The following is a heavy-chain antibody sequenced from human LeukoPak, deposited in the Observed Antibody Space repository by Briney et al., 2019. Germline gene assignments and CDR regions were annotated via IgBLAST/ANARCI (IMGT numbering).Heavy chain of an antibody. D-gene: IGHD1-14*01. Sequence: SETLSLTCAVYGGSFSGYYWSWIRQPPGKGLEXXGEINHSGSTNYNPSLKSRVTISVDTSKSQFSLKLSSVTAADTAVYYCARSDRAYYYYGMDVWGKGTTVTVSS. CDR2: INHSGST. CDR3: ARSDRAYYYYGMDV. CDR1: GGSFSGYY. J-gene: IGHJ6*04. V-gene: IGHV4-34*01.